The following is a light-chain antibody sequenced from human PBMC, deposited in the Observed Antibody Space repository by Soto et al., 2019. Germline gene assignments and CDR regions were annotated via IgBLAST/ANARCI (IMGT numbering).Light chain of an antibody. V-gene: IGKV1-39*01. CDR2: DAS. J-gene: IGKJ5*01. Sequence: DIRMTQSPSSLSASVGDRVTITCQATQDIRKYLNWYQQKPGKPPKLLIDDASSLETGVPSRFSGSGSRTDFTLTITNLHPDDFATYYCQQSLSMPLTFGHGTRLEIK. CDR1: QDIRKY. CDR3: QQSLSMPLT.